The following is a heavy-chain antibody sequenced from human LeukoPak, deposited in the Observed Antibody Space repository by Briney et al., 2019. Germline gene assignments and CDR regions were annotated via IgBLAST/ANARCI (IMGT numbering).Heavy chain of an antibody. V-gene: IGHV1-2*02. Sequence: GASVKVSCKTSGYTFTAYYINWVRQAPGQGLEWLGWINPSSGDTNYAQNLQGRVTMTGDTSINTAYMELSSLTSDDTAVYYCASAQMKLATIGWGQGTLVTVSS. CDR1: GYTFTAYY. D-gene: IGHD5-24*01. CDR2: INPSSGDT. CDR3: ASAQMKLATIG. J-gene: IGHJ4*02.